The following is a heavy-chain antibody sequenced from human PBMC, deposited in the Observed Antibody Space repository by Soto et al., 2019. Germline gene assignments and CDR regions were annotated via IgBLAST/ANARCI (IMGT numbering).Heavy chain of an antibody. CDR1: GGTFSSYA. D-gene: IGHD2-15*01. Sequence: QVQLVQSGAEVKKPGSSVKVSCKASGGTFSSYAISWVRQAPGQGLEWMGGIIPIFGTANYAQKFQGRVTITADESTSTAYMELSSLRSEDTAVYYCATDLGYCSGGSCYQEPYYYYYGMDVWGQGTTVTVSS. J-gene: IGHJ6*02. CDR2: IIPIFGTA. CDR3: ATDLGYCSGGSCYQEPYYYYYGMDV. V-gene: IGHV1-69*01.